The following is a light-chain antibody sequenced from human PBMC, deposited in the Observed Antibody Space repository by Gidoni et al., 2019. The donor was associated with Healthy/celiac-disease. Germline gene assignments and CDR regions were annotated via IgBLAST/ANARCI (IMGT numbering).Light chain of an antibody. CDR2: GAS. V-gene: IGKV3-20*01. J-gene: IGKJ2*01. CDR1: QSVSSSY. CDR3: QQYGSSPRNT. Sequence: IVLTQSPDTLSLSPGVRATLSCRASQSVSSSYLDWYQQQPGQAPRLLIYGASSRATGIPDRFSSSGSGTDVTLTISRLEPEDFAVYYCQQYGSSPRNTFXQXTKLEIK.